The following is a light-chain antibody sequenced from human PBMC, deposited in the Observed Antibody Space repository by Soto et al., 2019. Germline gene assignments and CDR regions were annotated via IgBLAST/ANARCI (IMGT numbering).Light chain of an antibody. CDR2: DVS. CDR3: SSFTSILGL. J-gene: IGLJ2*01. V-gene: IGLV2-14*03. CDR1: VSEVAGYTY. Sequence: QSALPQPASVSGSPGQAITISCTGAVSEVAGYTYVSWYQQHPGKGPKVIIYDVSNRPSGVSNRFSGSKSGTTASLLISGLHADDEADYYCSSFTSILGLFGGGTQLTVL.